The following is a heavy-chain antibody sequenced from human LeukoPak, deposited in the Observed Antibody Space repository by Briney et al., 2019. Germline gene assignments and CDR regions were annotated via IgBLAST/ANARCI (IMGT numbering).Heavy chain of an antibody. J-gene: IGHJ4*02. CDR3: TTTAGYNYGQY. Sequence: PGGSLRLSCAASGFTFSNAWMNWVRQAPGKGLEWVSALYIGGNTYYADFVRGRFTISRDNSKNTLYLQMNSLRAEDTAIYYCTTTAGYNYGQYWGQGTLVTVSS. D-gene: IGHD5-18*01. V-gene: IGHV3-53*01. CDR1: GFTFSNAW. CDR2: LYIGGNT.